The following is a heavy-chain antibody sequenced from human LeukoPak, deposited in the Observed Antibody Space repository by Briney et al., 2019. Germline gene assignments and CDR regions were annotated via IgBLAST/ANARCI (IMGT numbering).Heavy chain of an antibody. CDR1: GFTFSSYS. J-gene: IGHJ4*02. CDR2: ISSSSSYI. CDR3: ARDILGPYYYDSSGYDY. Sequence: GGSLRLSCAPSGFTFSSYSMNWVRQAPGKGLEWVSSISSSSSYIYYADSVKGRFTISRDNAKNSLYLQMNSLRAEDTAVYYCARDILGPYYYDSSGYDYWGQGTLVTVSS. D-gene: IGHD3-22*01. V-gene: IGHV3-21*01.